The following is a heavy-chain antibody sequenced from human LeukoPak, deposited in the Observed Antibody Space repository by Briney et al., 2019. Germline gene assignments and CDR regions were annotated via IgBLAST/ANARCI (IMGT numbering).Heavy chain of an antibody. Sequence: SETLSLTCTVSGGSISSYYWSWIRQPPGKGLEWIGYIYYSGSTNYNPSLKSRVTISVDTSKNQFSLKLSSVTAADTAVYYCARGSLLRGYSGYDRPIDFDYWGQGTLVTVSS. J-gene: IGHJ4*02. CDR2: IYYSGST. D-gene: IGHD5-12*01. CDR1: GGSISSYY. CDR3: ARGSLLRGYSGYDRPIDFDY. V-gene: IGHV4-59*01.